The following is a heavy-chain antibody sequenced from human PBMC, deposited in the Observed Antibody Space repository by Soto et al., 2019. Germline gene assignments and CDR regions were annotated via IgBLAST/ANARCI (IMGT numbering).Heavy chain of an antibody. Sequence: GGSLRLSCAASGFTFSSYAMSWVRQAPGKGLEWVSAISGSGGSTYYADSVKGRFTISRDNSKNTLYLQMNSLRAEDTAVYYCAKGEDQWLASYYYYYYMDVWGKGTTVTVSS. CDR3: AKGEDQWLASYYYYYYMDV. V-gene: IGHV3-23*01. CDR1: GFTFSSYA. J-gene: IGHJ6*03. CDR2: ISGSGGST. D-gene: IGHD6-19*01.